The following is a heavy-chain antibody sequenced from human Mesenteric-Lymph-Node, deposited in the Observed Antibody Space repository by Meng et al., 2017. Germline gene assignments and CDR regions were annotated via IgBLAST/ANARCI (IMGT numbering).Heavy chain of an antibody. V-gene: IGHV1-2*06. CDR1: GYIFIDYV. CDR2: SNPYNGET. D-gene: IGHD3-10*01. CDR3: ARSRSSNYYPRDY. Sequence: ASVKVSCKASGYIFIDYVIHWVRRAPGQGLEHMGRSNPYNGETMYAQKFQGRVVVTSDTSISTAYVELSGLISDDTAVYYCARSRSSNYYPRDYWGQGTLVTVSS. J-gene: IGHJ4*02.